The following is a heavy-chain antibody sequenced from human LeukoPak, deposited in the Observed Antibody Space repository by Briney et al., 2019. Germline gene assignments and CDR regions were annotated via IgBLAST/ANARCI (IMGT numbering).Heavy chain of an antibody. CDR1: GGSISSSSYY. CDR3: ATPTIFGVAIDY. V-gene: IGHV4-39*01. D-gene: IGHD3-3*01. CDR2: IYYSGST. J-gene: IGHJ4*02. Sequence: SETLSLTCTVSGGSISSSSYYWGWIRQPPGKGLEWIGSIYYSGSTYYNPSLKSRVTISVDTSKNQFSLKLSSVTAADTAVYYCATPTIFGVAIDYWGQGTLVTVSS.